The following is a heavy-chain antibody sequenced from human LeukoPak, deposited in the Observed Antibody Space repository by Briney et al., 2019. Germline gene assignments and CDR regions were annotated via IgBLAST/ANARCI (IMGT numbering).Heavy chain of an antibody. CDR1: GTSFIGFH. CDR3: SRDPTRMFDVSYYFDF. V-gene: IGHV4-34*01. D-gene: IGHD3-10*02. Sequence: SETLSLTCAVYGTSFIGFHWNWIRQSPTKGLEWIGEINHRGLTNYNPSLKSRVTISMDMSKNQYSLKLRSLTAADTGVYYWSRDPTRMFDVSYYFDFWGQGTQVTVSS. CDR2: INHRGLT. J-gene: IGHJ4*02.